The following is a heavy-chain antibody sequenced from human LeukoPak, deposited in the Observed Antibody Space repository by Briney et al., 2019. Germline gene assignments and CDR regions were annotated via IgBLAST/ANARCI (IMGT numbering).Heavy chain of an antibody. Sequence: GRSLRLSCAASGFTFSSYAMSWVRQAPGKGLEWVSAISGSGGSTYYADSVKGRFTISRDNSKNTLYLQMNSLRAEDTTVYYCAKDLGFSTVTTFRIWGQGTMVTVSS. V-gene: IGHV3-23*01. CDR2: ISGSGGST. J-gene: IGHJ3*02. D-gene: IGHD4-17*01. CDR3: AKDLGFSTVTTFRI. CDR1: GFTFSSYA.